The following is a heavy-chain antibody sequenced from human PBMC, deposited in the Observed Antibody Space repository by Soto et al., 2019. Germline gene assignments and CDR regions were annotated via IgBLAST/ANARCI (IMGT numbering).Heavy chain of an antibody. J-gene: IGHJ4*02. V-gene: IGHV3-30*18. CDR1: GFTFSSYG. CDR3: AKAGGCFGDFVHH. Sequence: QVQLVESGGSVVQPGRSLRLSCAASGFTFSSYGMHWVRQAPGKGLEWVTGILYDGSDKYYADSVKGRLTISRENSKNPLYLQMNSLRTEDSAVYYCAKAGGCFGDFVHHWGQGTPVTVSS. D-gene: IGHD3-10*01. CDR2: ILYDGSDK.